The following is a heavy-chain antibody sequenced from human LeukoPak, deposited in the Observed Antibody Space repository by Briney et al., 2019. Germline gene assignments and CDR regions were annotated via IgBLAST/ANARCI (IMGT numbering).Heavy chain of an antibody. Sequence: PSETLSLTCTVSGGSVSSGYYYWSWIRQPPGKGLEWIGYIYNSGSTKYNPSLKSRVTISVDTSKNLFSLKLTSVTAADTAVYYCATCRDEFGDYGFTSWGQGTLVTVSS. CDR1: GGSVSSGYYY. V-gene: IGHV4-61*01. CDR3: ATCRDEFGDYGFTS. CDR2: IYNSGST. J-gene: IGHJ5*02. D-gene: IGHD4-17*01.